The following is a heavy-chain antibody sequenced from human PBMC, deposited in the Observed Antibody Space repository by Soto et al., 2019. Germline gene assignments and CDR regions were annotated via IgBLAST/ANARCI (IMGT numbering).Heavy chain of an antibody. D-gene: IGHD2-15*01. CDR3: TTGSVEGV. CDR2: IKTNTEGGTT. J-gene: IGHJ6*02. CDR1: GPTIRNAW. V-gene: IGHV3-15*07. Sequence: EVQLVESGGGFIYPGGPFRLSFQAFGPTIRNAWLNWVRQAPGKGLEWVGRIKTNTEGGTTDYAAAVKGRFTVSRDDSKNTLYLQMNSLKTEDTAVYYCTTGSVEGVWGQGTTVTVSS.